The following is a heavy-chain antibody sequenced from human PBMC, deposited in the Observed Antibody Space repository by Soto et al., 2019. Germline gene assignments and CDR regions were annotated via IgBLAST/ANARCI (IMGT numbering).Heavy chain of an antibody. Sequence: SETLSLTCNVSGGSISGYYWSWIRQAPGKGLQWIGYIFHTGSTSYNPSLRSRVTISVDTSKNQFSLNMNSVTAADTAVYYCAKVRGYASGWRYFVYWGQGTLVTVSS. V-gene: IGHV4-59*01. CDR1: GGSISGYY. CDR3: AKVRGYASGWRYFVY. D-gene: IGHD5-12*01. J-gene: IGHJ4*02. CDR2: IFHTGST.